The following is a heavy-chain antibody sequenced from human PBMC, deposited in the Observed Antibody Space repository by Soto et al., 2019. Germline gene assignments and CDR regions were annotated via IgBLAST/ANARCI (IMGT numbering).Heavy chain of an antibody. Sequence: QVQLQESGPGLVKPSQTLSLTCTVSGGSISSGDYYWSWIRQPPGKGLEWIGYIYYSGSTYYNPSLKSRVTSSVDTSKIQFSSKLCSMNAGDTAVIHCARGHLTSHFGPWGQGTLVTVSS. V-gene: IGHV4-30-4*01. CDR3: ARGHLTSHFGP. J-gene: IGHJ5*02. CDR1: GGSISSGDYY. CDR2: IYYSGST. D-gene: IGHD2-2*01.